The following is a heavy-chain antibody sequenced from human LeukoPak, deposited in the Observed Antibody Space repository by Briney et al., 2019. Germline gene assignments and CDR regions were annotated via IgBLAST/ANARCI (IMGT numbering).Heavy chain of an antibody. CDR3: ASGCSGYDYYYYCYMDV. V-gene: IGHV1-18*01. CDR1: GYTFTSYG. CDR2: ISAYNGNT. Sequence: ASVKVSCKASGYTFTSYGISWVRQAPGQGLEWMGWISAYNGNTNYAQKLQGRVTMTTDTSTSTAYMELRSLRSDDTAVYYCASGCSGYDYYYYCYMDVWGKGTTVTVSS. D-gene: IGHD5-12*01. J-gene: IGHJ6*03.